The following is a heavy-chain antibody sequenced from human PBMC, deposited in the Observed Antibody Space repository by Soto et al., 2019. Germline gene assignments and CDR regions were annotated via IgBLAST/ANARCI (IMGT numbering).Heavy chain of an antibody. CDR2: INHSGST. Sequence: SETLSLTCAVYGGSFSGYYWSWIRQPPGKGLEWIGEINHSGSTNYNPSLKSRVTISVDTSKNQFSLKLSSVTAADTAVYYCASLSWPWGQGTLVTAPQ. V-gene: IGHV4-34*01. CDR3: ASLSWP. CDR1: GGSFSGYY. J-gene: IGHJ5*02.